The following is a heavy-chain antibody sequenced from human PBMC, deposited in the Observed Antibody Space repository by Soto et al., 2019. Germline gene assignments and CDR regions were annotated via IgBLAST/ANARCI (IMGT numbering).Heavy chain of an antibody. D-gene: IGHD4-17*01. Sequence: GASVKVSCKASGGTFSSYAISWVRQAPGQGLEWMGGIIPIFGTANYVQKFQGRVTITADESTSTAYMELSSLRSEDTAVYYCARARATVTGGYYFDYWGQGTLVTVSS. J-gene: IGHJ4*02. CDR1: GGTFSSYA. CDR3: ARARATVTGGYYFDY. V-gene: IGHV1-69*13. CDR2: IIPIFGTA.